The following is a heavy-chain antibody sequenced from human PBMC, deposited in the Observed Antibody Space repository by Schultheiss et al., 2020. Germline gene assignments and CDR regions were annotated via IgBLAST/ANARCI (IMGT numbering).Heavy chain of an antibody. CDR2: IRSERYGGTL. J-gene: IGHJ6*04. Sequence: GGSLRLSCTASGFTFDDYPMTWVRQAPGKGLEWVGLIRSERYGGTLQYAASVQGRFTISGDDSKTIAYLQMNSLKTEDTAVYYCARAAGYDFVLDVWGKGTTVTVSS. CDR3: ARAAGYDFVLDV. V-gene: IGHV3-49*04. D-gene: IGHD3-3*01. CDR1: GFTFDDYP.